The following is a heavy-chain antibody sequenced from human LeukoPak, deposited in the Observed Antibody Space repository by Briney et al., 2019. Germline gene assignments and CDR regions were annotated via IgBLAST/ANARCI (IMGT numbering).Heavy chain of an antibody. J-gene: IGHJ6*02. D-gene: IGHD2/OR15-2a*01. CDR3: TRGISYTMNI. Sequence: GGSLRLSCAASGFTFRSYGLSWVRQAPGKGLEWVSTISGSGESTYYADSVKGRFIISRDNAKNTLYLQMSSLRAEDTAVYYCTRGISYTMNIWGQGTTVTVSS. CDR1: GFTFRSYG. V-gene: IGHV3-23*01. CDR2: ISGSGEST.